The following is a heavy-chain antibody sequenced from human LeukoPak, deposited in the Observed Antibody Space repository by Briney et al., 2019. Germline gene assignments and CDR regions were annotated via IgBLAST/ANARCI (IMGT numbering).Heavy chain of an antibody. J-gene: IGHJ6*02. V-gene: IGHV3-30-3*01. CDR2: ISYDGSNK. CDR1: GFTFSSYA. CDR3: ARDLYYDFWSGYSTTYYYYGMDV. D-gene: IGHD3-3*01. Sequence: GGSLRLSCAASGFTFSSYAMHWVRQAPGKGLEWVAVISYDGSNKYYADSVKSRFTISRDNSKNTLYLQMNSLRAEDTAVYYCARDLYYDFWSGYSTTYYYYGMDVWGQGTTVTVSS.